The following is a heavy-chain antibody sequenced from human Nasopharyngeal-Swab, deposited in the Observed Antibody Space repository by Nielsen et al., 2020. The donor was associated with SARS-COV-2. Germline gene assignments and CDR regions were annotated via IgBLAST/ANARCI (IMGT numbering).Heavy chain of an antibody. Sequence: SLKISCAASGFTFDDYAMHWVRQAPGKGLEWVSCISWNSGNIGYADSVKGRFTISRDNAKNSLYLQMNSLRAEDAAVYYCVRDTPAMFAYWGQGTLVTASS. CDR3: VRDTPAMFAY. V-gene: IGHV3-9*01. CDR2: ISWNSGNI. J-gene: IGHJ4*02. CDR1: GFTFDDYA.